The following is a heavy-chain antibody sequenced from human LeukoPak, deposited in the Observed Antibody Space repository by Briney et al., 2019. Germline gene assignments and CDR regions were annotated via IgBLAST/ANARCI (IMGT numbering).Heavy chain of an antibody. CDR1: GGSFSGYY. J-gene: IGHJ6*03. Sequence: SETLSLTCAVYGGSFSGYYWSWIRQPTGKGLEWIGEINHSGSTNYNPSLKSRVTISVDTSKNQFSLKLSSVTAADTAVYYCARGVVVVPAAPHYYYYYMDVWGKGTTVTVSS. V-gene: IGHV4-34*01. D-gene: IGHD2-2*01. CDR2: INHSGST. CDR3: ARGVVVVPAAPHYYYYYMDV.